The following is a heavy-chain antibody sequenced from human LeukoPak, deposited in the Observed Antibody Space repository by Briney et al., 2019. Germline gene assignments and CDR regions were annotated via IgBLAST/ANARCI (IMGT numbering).Heavy chain of an antibody. V-gene: IGHV3-33*03. J-gene: IGHJ4*02. CDR2: IWYDGSQR. D-gene: IGHD5-24*01. Sequence: PGGSLRLSCVASGFIFSTYGLHWVRQSPGRGLEWVAVIWYDGSQRYYADSVKGRFTISRDNAKNSLYLQMNSLRAEDTAIYYCTRVGYIDEGIDYWGQGTLVTVSS. CDR1: GFIFSTYG. CDR3: TRVGYIDEGIDY.